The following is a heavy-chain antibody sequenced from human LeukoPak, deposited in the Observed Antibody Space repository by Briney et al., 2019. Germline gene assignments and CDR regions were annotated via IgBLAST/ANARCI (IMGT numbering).Heavy chain of an antibody. CDR3: ARGLRYFDWPI. CDR2: IYYSGST. Sequence: PSETLSLTCTVSGGSISSYYWSWIRQPPGKGLEWIGYIYYSGSTNYNPSLKSRVTISVDTSKNQFSLKLSPVTAADTAVYYCARGLRYFDWPIWGQGTMVTVSS. J-gene: IGHJ3*02. D-gene: IGHD3-9*01. CDR1: GGSISSYY. V-gene: IGHV4-59*01.